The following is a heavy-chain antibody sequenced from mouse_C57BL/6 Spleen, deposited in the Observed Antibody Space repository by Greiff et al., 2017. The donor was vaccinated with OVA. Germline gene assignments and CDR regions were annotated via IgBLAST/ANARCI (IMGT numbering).Heavy chain of an antibody. CDR3: ARDSYYSNYVGAMDY. V-gene: IGHV5-16*01. J-gene: IGHJ4*01. CDR1: GFTFSDYY. D-gene: IGHD2-5*01. CDR2: INYDGSST. Sequence: EVNVVESEGGLVQPGSSMKLSCTASGFTFSDYYMAWVRQVPEKGLEWVANINYDGSSTYYLDSLKSRFIISRDNAKNILYLQMSSLKSEDTATYYCARDSYYSNYVGAMDYWGQGTSVTVSS.